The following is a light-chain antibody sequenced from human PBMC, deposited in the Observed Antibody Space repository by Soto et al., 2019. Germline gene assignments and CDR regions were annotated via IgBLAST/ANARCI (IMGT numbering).Light chain of an antibody. CDR3: MIWPSNGVV. Sequence: QSALTQPPSSSASPGESARLTCTLPSDINVGSYNIYWYQQKPGSPPRYLLYYSSDSDKGQGSGVPSRFSGSTDASANSGILLISGLQSEDEADYYCMIWPSNGVVFGGGTKVTVL. CDR2: YSSDSDK. CDR1: SDINVGSYN. V-gene: IGLV5-37*01. J-gene: IGLJ2*01.